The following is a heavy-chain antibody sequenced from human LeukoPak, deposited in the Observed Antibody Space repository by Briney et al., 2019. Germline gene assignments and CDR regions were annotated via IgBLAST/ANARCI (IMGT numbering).Heavy chain of an antibody. CDR2: IYHSGST. V-gene: IGHV4-30-2*01. D-gene: IGHD2-2*01. Sequence: SQTLSLTCAVSGGSISSGGYPWSWIRQPPGKGLEWIGYIYHSGSTYYNPSLKSRVTISVDRSKNQFSLKLSSVTAADTAVYYCARQVVPAAKGPGNYFDYWGQGTLVTVSS. J-gene: IGHJ4*02. CDR3: ARQVVPAAKGPGNYFDY. CDR1: GGSISSGGYP.